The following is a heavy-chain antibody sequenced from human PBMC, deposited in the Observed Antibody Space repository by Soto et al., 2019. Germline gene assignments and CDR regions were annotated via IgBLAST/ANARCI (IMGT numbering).Heavy chain of an antibody. CDR1: GFSFDDYA. V-gene: IGHV3-9*01. CDR2: ISWNSGNI. CDR3: AIFRSVTTPFDY. J-gene: IGHJ4*02. Sequence: GGSLRLSCAASGFSFDDYAIHWVRQAPGKGLEWVSGISWNSGNIDYAGSVKGRFTISRDNAKSSLYLQMKSLRPEDTALYYCAIFRSVTTPFDYWGQGTLVTVSS. D-gene: IGHD4-17*01.